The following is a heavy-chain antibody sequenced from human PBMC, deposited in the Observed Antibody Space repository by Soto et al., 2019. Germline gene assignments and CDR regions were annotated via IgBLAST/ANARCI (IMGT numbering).Heavy chain of an antibody. D-gene: IGHD3-3*01. CDR2: IYYSGST. CDR1: GGSISSSSYY. V-gene: IGHV4-39*01. CDR3: ARQLGHRYDFWTDDALDI. Sequence: SETLSLTCTVSGGSISSSSYYWGWIRQPPGKGLEWIGSIYYSGSTYYNPSLKSRVTISVDTSKNQFSLKLSSVTAADTAVYYCARQLGHRYDFWTDDALDIWGQGTMVTVSS. J-gene: IGHJ3*02.